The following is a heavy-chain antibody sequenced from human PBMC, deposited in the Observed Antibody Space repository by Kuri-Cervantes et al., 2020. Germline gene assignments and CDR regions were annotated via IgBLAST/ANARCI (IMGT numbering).Heavy chain of an antibody. V-gene: IGHV3-9*01. CDR2: ISWNSGSI. CDR3: ATITTGVAVAGGGGYFDY. CDR1: GFTFDDYA. D-gene: IGHD6-19*01. J-gene: IGHJ4*02. Sequence: SLKISCAASGFTFDDYAMHWVRQAPGKGLEWVSGISWNSGSIGYADSVKGRFTISRGNAKNSLYLQMNSLRAEDTALYYCATITTGVAVAGGGGYFDYWGQGTLVTVSS.